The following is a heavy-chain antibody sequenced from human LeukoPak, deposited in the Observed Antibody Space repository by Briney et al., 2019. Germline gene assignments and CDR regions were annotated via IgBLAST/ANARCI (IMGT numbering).Heavy chain of an antibody. Sequence: GSLSLSCAASGFPFSSYSMNWVRQAPGKGLEWVSYISASGSNIYYLDSVKGRFTVSRDNAMNSLFLQMDRPRAEDTAVYYCVRVKGTYFDFWGQGTLVTVPS. J-gene: IGHJ4*02. CDR3: VRVKGTYFDF. CDR2: ISASGSNI. V-gene: IGHV3-48*01. CDR1: GFPFSSYS. D-gene: IGHD1-1*01.